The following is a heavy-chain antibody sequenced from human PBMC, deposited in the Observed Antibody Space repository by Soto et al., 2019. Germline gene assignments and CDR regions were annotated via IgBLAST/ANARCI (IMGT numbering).Heavy chain of an antibody. V-gene: IGHV4-39*01. Sequence: QLQLQESGPGLVKPSETLSLTCTVFGGSIGSGDYYGGWIRQPPGKGLEWIGSIRYSGNTFYSPSLKSRVTISVETSKNQLSLRLNSVTATDTALYFCVGRKRVEDCSAHSGYVTDWGQGTLVTVSS. CDR3: VGRKRVEDCSAHSGYVTD. CDR2: IRYSGNT. CDR1: GGSIGSGDYY. J-gene: IGHJ4*02. D-gene: IGHD2-21*01.